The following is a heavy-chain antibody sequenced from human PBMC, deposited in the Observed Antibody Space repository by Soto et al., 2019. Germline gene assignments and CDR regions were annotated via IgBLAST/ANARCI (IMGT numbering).Heavy chain of an antibody. CDR3: AKTSDIVLMVYANIDY. CDR2: ISGSGGST. Sequence: GGSLRLSCAASGFTFSSYAMSWVRQAPGKGLEWVSAISGSGGSTYYADSVKGRFTISRDNSKNTLYLQMNSLRAEDTAVYYCAKTSDIVLMVYANIDYWGQGTLVTVSS. D-gene: IGHD2-8*01. V-gene: IGHV3-23*01. CDR1: GFTFSSYA. J-gene: IGHJ4*02.